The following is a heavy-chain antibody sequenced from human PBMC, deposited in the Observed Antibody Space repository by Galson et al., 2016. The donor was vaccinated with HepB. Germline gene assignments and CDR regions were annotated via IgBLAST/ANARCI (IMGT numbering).Heavy chain of an antibody. CDR3: ARGVGFYT. Sequence: SLRLSCAASGFTLSDSYMAWIRLAPGKGLEWISYISSNSGGGAIYYADSVQGRFTISRDNAKNSLSLQMNSPRAEDTAVYYCARGVGFYTWGQGTRVTVSS. D-gene: IGHD3-3*01. CDR1: GFTLSDSY. J-gene: IGHJ4*02. CDR2: ISSNSGGGAI. V-gene: IGHV3-11*01.